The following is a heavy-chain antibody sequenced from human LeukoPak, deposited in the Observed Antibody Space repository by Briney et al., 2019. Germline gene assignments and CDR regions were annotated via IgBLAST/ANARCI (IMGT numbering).Heavy chain of an antibody. CDR1: GFTLNMYS. CDR3: ARDQIQPTDTYYYYYYMDV. Sequence: PGGSLRLSCAASGFTLNMYSMNWVRQAPGKGLEWVSSISSSSNYIYYADSVKGRFTISRDNAKNSLYLQMNSLRAEDTAVYYCARDQIQPTDTYYYYYYMDVWGKGTTVTVSS. V-gene: IGHV3-21*01. CDR2: ISSSSNYI. J-gene: IGHJ6*03.